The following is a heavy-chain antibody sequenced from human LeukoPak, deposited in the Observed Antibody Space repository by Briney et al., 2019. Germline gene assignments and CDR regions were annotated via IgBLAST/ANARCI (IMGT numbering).Heavy chain of an antibody. CDR3: ARGPRDY. J-gene: IGHJ4*02. CDR1: GFTFSSYA. Sequence: PGRSLRLSCAASGFTFSSYAMHWVRQAPGKGLEWVVVISYDGSNKYYADSVKGRFTISRDNSKNTLYLQMNSLRAEDTAVYYCARGPRDYWGQGTLVTVSS. CDR2: ISYDGSNK. V-gene: IGHV3-30-3*01.